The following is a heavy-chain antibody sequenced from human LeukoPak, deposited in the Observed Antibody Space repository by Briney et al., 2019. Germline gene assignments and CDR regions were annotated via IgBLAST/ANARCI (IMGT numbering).Heavy chain of an antibody. V-gene: IGHV3-23*01. CDR1: GFTFSTYA. CDR3: AKEGTDGYNLYWFDP. Sequence: PGGSLRLSCAASGFTFSTYAMSWVRQAPGRGLEWVSSLSGGGGATYYADSVKGRFTISRDNSKTTLYLQMNSLRAEDTAVYYCAKEGTDGYNLYWFDPWGQGTLVTVSS. D-gene: IGHD5-24*01. CDR2: LSGGGGAT. J-gene: IGHJ5*02.